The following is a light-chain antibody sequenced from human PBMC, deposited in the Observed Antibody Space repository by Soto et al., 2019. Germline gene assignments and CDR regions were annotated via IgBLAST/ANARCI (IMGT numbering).Light chain of an antibody. V-gene: IGKV3-20*01. CDR2: GAS. CDR1: QSVSSSY. J-gene: IGKJ1*01. Sequence: EFVLTQSPGTLSLSPGARATPSCRASQSVSSSYLAWYQQKPGQAPRLLIYGASSRATGIPDRFSGSGSGTDFTLTISRLEPEDFAVYYCQQYGSSPWTFGQGTKVDIK. CDR3: QQYGSSPWT.